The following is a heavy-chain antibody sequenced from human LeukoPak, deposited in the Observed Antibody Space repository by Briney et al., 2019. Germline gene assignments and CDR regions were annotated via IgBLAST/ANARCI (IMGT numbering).Heavy chain of an antibody. J-gene: IGHJ4*02. V-gene: IGHV3-73*01. CDR1: GFTFSGSV. CDR3: TSDTRGHFDY. Sequence: GGSLRLSCAASGFTFSGSVMHWVRQASGKGLEWVGRIRTKPNNYATSYAASVRGRFSISRDDSKNTAYLQMDSLKTEDTAVYYCTSDTRGHFDYWGQGSLVTVSS. D-gene: IGHD2-2*01. CDR2: IRTKPNNYAT.